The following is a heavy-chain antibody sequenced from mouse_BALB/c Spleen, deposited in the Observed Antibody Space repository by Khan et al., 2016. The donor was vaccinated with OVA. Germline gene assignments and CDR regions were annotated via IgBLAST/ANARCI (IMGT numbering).Heavy chain of an antibody. D-gene: IGHD2-4*01. V-gene: IGHV3-2*02. CDR1: GYSITSEYT. J-gene: IGHJ3*01. CDR3: ARKDYYDYDPFPY. Sequence: EVQLQESGPGLVKPSQSLSLTCTVTGYSITSEYTWNWIRQFPGNKLEWMGFISYSGNTRYNPSLKSRISITRDTSKNQFFLQLNSVTSEDTATYYCARKDYYDYDPFPYWGQGTLVTVYA. CDR2: ISYSGNT.